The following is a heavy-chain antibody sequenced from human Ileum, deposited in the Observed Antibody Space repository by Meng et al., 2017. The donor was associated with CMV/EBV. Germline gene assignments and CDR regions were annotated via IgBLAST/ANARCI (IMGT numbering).Heavy chain of an antibody. CDR1: GYTFTDYG. CDR2: INSKKGNT. V-gene: IGHV1-18*01. CDR3: AGDIDYIIDY. Sequence: ASVKVSCKTSGYTFTDYGVSWVRQAPGQGLEWMGWINSKKGNTNYAQSLQGRVTVTTDTSTKTAYMELRNLRSDDTAVYYCAGDIDYIIDYWGQGTVVTVSS. D-gene: IGHD4-11*01. J-gene: IGHJ4*02.